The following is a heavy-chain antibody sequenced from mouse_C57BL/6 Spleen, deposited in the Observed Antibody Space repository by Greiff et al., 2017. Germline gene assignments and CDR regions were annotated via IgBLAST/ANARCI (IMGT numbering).Heavy chain of an antibody. CDR1: GYTFTSYW. CDR3: ARGDYGGWYFDG. D-gene: IGHD1-1*01. J-gene: IGHJ1*03. CDR2: IDPSDSET. Sequence: QVQLHQAGAELVRPGSSVKLSCKASGYTFTSYWMHWVKQRPIQGLAWIGNIDPSDSETHYNQKFKDKSTLTVDKSSSTAYMQLSSLTSEDSAVYYCARGDYGGWYFDGWGTGTPVTVSS. V-gene: IGHV1-52*01.